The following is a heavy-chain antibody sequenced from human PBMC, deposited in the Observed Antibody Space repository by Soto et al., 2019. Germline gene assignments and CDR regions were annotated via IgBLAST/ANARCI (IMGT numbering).Heavy chain of an antibody. V-gene: IGHV1-46*01. Sequence: QVQLVQAGAEVKKPGASVKVSCKAPGDTFTSYYLNWVRQAPGQGLEWMGVINPNGGSTKYAQKFQGRITMTRDTSRSTFYMELSSLRSEDTAVYYCARSSGGNFGIIIEGSNWFDPWGQGTLVTVSS. D-gene: IGHD3-3*01. CDR1: GDTFTSYY. CDR3: ARSSGGNFGIIIEGSNWFDP. CDR2: INPNGGST. J-gene: IGHJ5*02.